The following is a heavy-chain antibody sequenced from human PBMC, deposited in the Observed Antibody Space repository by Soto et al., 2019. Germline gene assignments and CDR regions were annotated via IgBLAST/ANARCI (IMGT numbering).Heavy chain of an antibody. D-gene: IGHD6-13*01. CDR3: AREYAAADPYYYGMDV. V-gene: IGHV3-30-3*01. J-gene: IGHJ6*02. Sequence: VGSLRLSCAASGFTFSSYAMHWVRQAPGKGLEWVAVISYDGSNKYYADSVKGRFTISRDNSKNTLYLQMNSLRAEDTAVYYCAREYAAADPYYYGMDVWGQGTTVTVSS. CDR1: GFTFSSYA. CDR2: ISYDGSNK.